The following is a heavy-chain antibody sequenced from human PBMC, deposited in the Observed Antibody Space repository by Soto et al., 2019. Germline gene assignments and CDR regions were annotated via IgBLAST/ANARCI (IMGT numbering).Heavy chain of an antibody. D-gene: IGHD3-3*01. Sequence: SETLSLTCTVSGGSISTGDYYWSWLRQPPGKGLEWIGYIYYSGSTYYNPSLKSRVTISVGTSKNQFSLKLSSVTAADTAVYYRAGGGKYYDLWRGRKWFDPWGQGTLVTVSS. J-gene: IGHJ5*02. CDR3: AGGGKYYDLWRGRKWFDP. V-gene: IGHV4-30-4*01. CDR2: IYYSGST. CDR1: GGSISTGDYY.